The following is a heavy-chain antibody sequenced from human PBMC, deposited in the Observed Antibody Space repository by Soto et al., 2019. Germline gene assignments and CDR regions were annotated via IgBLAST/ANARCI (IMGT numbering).Heavy chain of an antibody. D-gene: IGHD2-2*01. CDR1: GYTFTSYA. CDR2: INAGNGST. Sequence: ASVKVSCKASGYTFTSYAMHWVRQAPGQRLEWMGWINAGNGSTKYSQKFQGRVTITRDTSASTAYMELSSLRSEDTAVYYCARVCDQGPAAPCYYYYYGMDVWGQGTTVTVSS. V-gene: IGHV1-3*01. J-gene: IGHJ6*02. CDR3: ARVCDQGPAAPCYYYYYGMDV.